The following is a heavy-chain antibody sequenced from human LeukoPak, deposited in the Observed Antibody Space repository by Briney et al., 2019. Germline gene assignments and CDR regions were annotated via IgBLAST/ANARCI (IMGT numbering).Heavy chain of an antibody. Sequence: SETLSLTCTVSGGSLSSYYWSWIRQPAGQGLEWIGSIYHSGSTYYNPSLKSRVTISIDTSKNQISLKLSSVYYCAREAPYGSGSYSAFDIWGQGTMVTVSS. CDR3: SGSYSAFDI. D-gene: IGHD3-10*01. CDR1: GGSLSSYY. V-gene: IGHV4-59*04. CDR2: IYHSGST. J-gene: IGHJ3*02.